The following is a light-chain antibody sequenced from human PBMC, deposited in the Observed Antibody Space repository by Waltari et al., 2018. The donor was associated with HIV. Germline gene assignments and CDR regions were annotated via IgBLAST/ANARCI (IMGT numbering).Light chain of an antibody. J-gene: IGLJ2*01. CDR2: EVS. CDR3: SSYTSSSTLV. Sequence: QSALTQPASVSGSPGQSITIPCTGTSSDVGCYNYVSWYQQHPGKAPKLMIYEVSNRPSGVSNRFSGSKSGNTASLTISGLQAEDEADYYCSSYTSSSTLVFGGGTKLTVL. V-gene: IGLV2-14*01. CDR1: SSDVGCYNY.